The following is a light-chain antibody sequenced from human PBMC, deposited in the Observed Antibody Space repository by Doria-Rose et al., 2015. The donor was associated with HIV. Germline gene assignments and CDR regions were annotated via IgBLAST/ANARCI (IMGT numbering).Light chain of an antibody. V-gene: IGKV3-20*01. Sequence: TQSPGTLSLSPGERATLPCRASQSFSSTYLAWYQQKPGQAPSLLIYDGSNRATGIPDRFSASGSGTDFTLTINRLEPEDFALYYCHQYGTSWTFGQGTKVEI. CDR2: DGS. J-gene: IGKJ1*01. CDR1: QSFSSTY. CDR3: HQYGTSWT.